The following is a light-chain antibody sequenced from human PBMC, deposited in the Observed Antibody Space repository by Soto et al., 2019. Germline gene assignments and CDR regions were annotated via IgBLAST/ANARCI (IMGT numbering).Light chain of an antibody. CDR1: QSISSNF. V-gene: IGKV3-20*01. CDR3: QQYGGSPRT. CDR2: GAS. Sequence: EIVLTQSPGTLSLSPGEGATLSCRASQSISSNFLAWYQQKRGQAPRLLTHGASNRATGIPDRFSGSGSGTDFTLTITRLEPEDFAVYYCQQYGGSPRTFGQGTKVDIK. J-gene: IGKJ1*01.